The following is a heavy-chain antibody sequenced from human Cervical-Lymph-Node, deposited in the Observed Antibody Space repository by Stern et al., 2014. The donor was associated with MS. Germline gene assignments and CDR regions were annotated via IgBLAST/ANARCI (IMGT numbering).Heavy chain of an antibody. CDR2: INPNTGGT. CDR1: GYIFTGYY. D-gene: IGHD3-3*01. J-gene: IGHJ6*02. Sequence: VQLVESGAEVKKPGASVKVSCKTSGYIFTGYYIHWVRQAPGPGLEWMAWINPNTGGTTDAQKFQGRVTMSRDTSISTAYVELSSLTSDDTAVYYCARDQRGITIFGVVTDYYYLGMDVWGQGTTVTVSS. CDR3: ARDQRGITIFGVVTDYYYLGMDV. V-gene: IGHV1-2*02.